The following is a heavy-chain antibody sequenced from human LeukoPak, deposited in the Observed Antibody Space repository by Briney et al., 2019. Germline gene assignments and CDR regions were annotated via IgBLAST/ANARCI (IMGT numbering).Heavy chain of an antibody. D-gene: IGHD3-10*01. J-gene: IGHJ4*02. V-gene: IGHV3-15*01. CDR1: GFTFTNAW. CDR2: IKTKSDGGIT. Sequence: GGSLRLSCAASGFTFTNAWMTWVRQAPGKGLEWVARIKTKSDGGITDYAAGVKGRFTISRDDSKHTLSMRMNSLKTEETAMYYCATYMVRGGDPRYWGQGTLVTVSS. CDR3: ATYMVRGGDPRY.